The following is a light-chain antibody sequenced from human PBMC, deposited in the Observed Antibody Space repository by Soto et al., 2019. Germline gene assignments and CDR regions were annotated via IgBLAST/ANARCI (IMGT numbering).Light chain of an antibody. CDR1: QSLSSW. V-gene: IGKV1-5*01. J-gene: IGKJ1*01. Sequence: EIEMTQSPSTLSASVGDRVTITCRASQSLSSWLAWYQQKPGKAPKLLIYDASSLESGVPSRFSGSGSGTEFTLTISSLQPDDFATYYCQQYNSYWTFGQGTKVDIK. CDR2: DAS. CDR3: QQYNSYWT.